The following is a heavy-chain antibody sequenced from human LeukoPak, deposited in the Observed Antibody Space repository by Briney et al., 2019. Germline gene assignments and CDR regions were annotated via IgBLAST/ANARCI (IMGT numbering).Heavy chain of an antibody. Sequence: SETLSLTCSVSGGSISSSPYYWGWIRQPPRERPEWIGSVYYSGCTSYNPPQKSRVTISVDTSKNQFSLKLNSVTAADTAAYYCARPLTGYSYFDYWGQGTLVTVSS. CDR1: GGSISSSPYY. J-gene: IGHJ4*02. D-gene: IGHD3-9*01. V-gene: IGHV4-39*01. CDR3: ARPLTGYSYFDY. CDR2: VYYSGCT.